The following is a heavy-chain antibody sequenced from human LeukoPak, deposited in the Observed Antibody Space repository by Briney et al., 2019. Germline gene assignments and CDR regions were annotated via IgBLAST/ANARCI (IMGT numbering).Heavy chain of an antibody. Sequence: SETLSLTCAVYGGSFSGYYWSWIRQHPGKGLEWIGYIYYSGSTYYNPSLKSRVTISVDTSKNQFSLKLSSVTAADTAVYYCARGRGGNPDYWGQGTLVTVSS. V-gene: IGHV4-31*11. CDR1: GGSFSGYY. D-gene: IGHD2-15*01. CDR2: IYYSGST. J-gene: IGHJ4*02. CDR3: ARGRGGNPDY.